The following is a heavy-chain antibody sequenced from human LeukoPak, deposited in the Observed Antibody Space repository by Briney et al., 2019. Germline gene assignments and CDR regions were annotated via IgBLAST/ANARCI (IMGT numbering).Heavy chain of an antibody. J-gene: IGHJ6*03. Sequence: GGSLRLSCAASGFTFSSYDIHWVRQAPGKGLEWVAFIRYDGSNKKYADSARGRFTISRDNSKNTLYLQMNSLRAEDTAVYFCAKGSKAVLFTRDHYMDVWGKGTTVTISS. D-gene: IGHD6-19*01. V-gene: IGHV3-30*02. CDR1: GFTFSSYD. CDR3: AKGSKAVLFTRDHYMDV. CDR2: IRYDGSNK.